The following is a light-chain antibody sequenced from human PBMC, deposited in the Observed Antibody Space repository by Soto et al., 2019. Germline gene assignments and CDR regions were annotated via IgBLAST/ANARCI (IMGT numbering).Light chain of an antibody. CDR2: DAS. Sequence: DIQMTQSPSTLSASVGGRVTITCRASQSISSWLAWYQQKPGKAPKLLIYDASSLESGVPSRFSGSGSGTEFTLTISSLQPDDFATYYCQQYNSYSVTFGQGTKVDI. J-gene: IGKJ1*01. CDR3: QQYNSYSVT. V-gene: IGKV1-5*01. CDR1: QSISSW.